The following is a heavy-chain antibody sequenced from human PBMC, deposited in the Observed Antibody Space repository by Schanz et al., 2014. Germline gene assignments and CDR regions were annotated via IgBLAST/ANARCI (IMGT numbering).Heavy chain of an antibody. J-gene: IGHJ4*02. D-gene: IGHD1-1*01. CDR3: VRELSGGTFDY. CDR1: GYTFTGYY. Sequence: QLVQSGSEFRKPRASVRVSCKASGYTFTGYYMNWVRQAPGQGLEWMGWINPNSGGTDYAQKFQGRVTMTRDTSSTTAYMELNSLRSDDTAVYYCVRELSGGTFDYWGQGALVTVSS. V-gene: IGHV1-2*02. CDR2: INPNSGGT.